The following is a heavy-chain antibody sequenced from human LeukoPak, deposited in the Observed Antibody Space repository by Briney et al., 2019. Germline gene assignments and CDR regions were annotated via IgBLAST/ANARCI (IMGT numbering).Heavy chain of an antibody. CDR1: GFNFNTYA. V-gene: IGHV3-30-3*01. CDR3: VRVPARASSAFYYFDY. Sequence: GGSLRFSCTASGFNFNTYAMHWVRQTPVMGLEWVAVISYDGINIYYLDSVKGRFTISRDNSNNTLYLQITSLRPEDTAVYYCVRVPARASSAFYYFDYWGQGTLVTVSS. CDR2: ISYDGINI. J-gene: IGHJ4*02. D-gene: IGHD6-19*01.